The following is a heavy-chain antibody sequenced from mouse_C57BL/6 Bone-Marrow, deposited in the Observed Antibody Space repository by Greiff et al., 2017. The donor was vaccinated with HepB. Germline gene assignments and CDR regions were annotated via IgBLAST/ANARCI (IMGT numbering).Heavy chain of an antibody. Sequence: VQLQESGPGLVAPSQSLSITCTVSGFSLTSYAISWVRQPPGKGLEWLGVIWTGGGTNYNSALKSRLSISKDNSKSQVFLKMNSLQTDDTARYYCARYSNYGGFYAMDDWGQGTSVTVSS. J-gene: IGHJ4*01. D-gene: IGHD2-5*01. CDR2: IWTGGGT. CDR1: GFSLTSYA. V-gene: IGHV2-9-1*01. CDR3: ARYSNYGGFYAMDD.